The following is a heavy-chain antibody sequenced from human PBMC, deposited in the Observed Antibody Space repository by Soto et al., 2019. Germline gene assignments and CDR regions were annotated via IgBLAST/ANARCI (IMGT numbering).Heavy chain of an antibody. CDR2: IIPIFGTA. J-gene: IGHJ4*02. CDR3: EEGSSGWIFNLWY. D-gene: IGHD6-19*01. V-gene: IGHV1-69*13. Sequence: GASVKVSCKASGGTFSSYAISWVRQAPGQGLEWMGGIIPIFGTANYAQKFQGRVTITADESTSTAYMELSSLRSEDTAVYYCEEGSSGWIFNLWYWGQGTLVTVSS. CDR1: GGTFSSYA.